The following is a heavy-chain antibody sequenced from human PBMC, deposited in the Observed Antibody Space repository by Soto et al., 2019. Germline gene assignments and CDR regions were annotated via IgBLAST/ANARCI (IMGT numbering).Heavy chain of an antibody. CDR1: GFTFINYA. V-gene: IGHV3-30*18. J-gene: IGHJ4*02. CDR3: AKDKGVFNWATSYFDY. D-gene: IGHD1-1*01. CDR2: TSYDGNNE. Sequence: RGSLRLSCAASGFTFINYAMHWVRQAPGKGLEWVALTSYDGNNEYYTDSVKGRFTISRDNSKNTLFLQMNSPRPEDTAVYYCAKDKGVFNWATSYFDYWGQGALVTVSS.